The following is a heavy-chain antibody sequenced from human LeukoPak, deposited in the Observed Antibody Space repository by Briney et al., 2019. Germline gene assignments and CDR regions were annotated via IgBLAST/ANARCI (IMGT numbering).Heavy chain of an antibody. J-gene: IGHJ4*02. V-gene: IGHV3-53*01. D-gene: IGHD4-23*01. Sequence: GGSLRLSCAASGFTVSSNYMCWVRQAPGKGLEWVSVIYSGGSTYYADSVKGRFTISRDNSKNTLYLQMNSLRAEDTAVYYCARPLTVVGPFDYWGQGTLVTVSS. CDR2: IYSGGST. CDR3: ARPLTVVGPFDY. CDR1: GFTVSSNY.